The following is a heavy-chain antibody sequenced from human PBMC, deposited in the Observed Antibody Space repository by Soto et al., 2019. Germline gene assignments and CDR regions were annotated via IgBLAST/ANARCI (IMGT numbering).Heavy chain of an antibody. CDR1: GFSLSTSGVG. CDR3: AHHGYYSYGLDV. CDR2: IYWDDDK. V-gene: IGHV2-5*02. Sequence: QITLKESGPTLVKPTQTLTLTCTFSGFSLSTSGVGMGWLRQPPGKALGWLALIYWDDDKRYSQSLKSRLTISKDTSKTQVVLTMTNMDPVDTGTYYCAHHGYYSYGLDVWGQGTTVTVSS. J-gene: IGHJ6*02.